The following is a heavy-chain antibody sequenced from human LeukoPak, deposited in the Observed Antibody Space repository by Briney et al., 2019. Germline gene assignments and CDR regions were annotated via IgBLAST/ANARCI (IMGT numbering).Heavy chain of an antibody. D-gene: IGHD5-24*01. CDR1: GFTFSRYW. J-gene: IGHJ4*02. CDR3: ARGLDGYSRFDY. CDR2: INSDGTGP. Sequence: GGSLRLSCAASGFTFSRYWMHWVRQGPGKGLVWVSRINSDGTGPIYADSVKGRLTISRDNAKDTLYLDMNSPGAEDTAVYYCARGLDGYSRFDYWGQGTLVTVSS. V-gene: IGHV3-74*01.